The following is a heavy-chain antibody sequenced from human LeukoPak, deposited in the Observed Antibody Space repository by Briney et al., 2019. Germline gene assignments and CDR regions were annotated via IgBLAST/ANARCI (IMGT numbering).Heavy chain of an antibody. CDR1: GGSISSYY. CDR2: IYYSGST. J-gene: IGHJ5*02. CDR3: ARAVANWFDP. Sequence: TSETLSLTCTVSGGSISSYYWSWIRQPPGKGLEWIGYIYYSGSTNYNPSLKSRVTISVDTSKNQFSLELSSVTAADTAVYYCARAVANWFDPWGQGTLVTVSS. V-gene: IGHV4-59*12.